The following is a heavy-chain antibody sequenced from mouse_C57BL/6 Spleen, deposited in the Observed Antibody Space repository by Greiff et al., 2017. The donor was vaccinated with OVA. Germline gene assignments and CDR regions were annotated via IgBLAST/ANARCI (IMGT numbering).Heavy chain of an antibody. V-gene: IGHV2-6*01. CDR2: IWGVGST. CDR3: ASQDSSGSWFAY. J-gene: IGHJ3*01. CDR1: GFSLTSYG. D-gene: IGHD3-2*02. Sequence: VQVVESGPGLVAPSQRLSITCTVSGFSLTSYGVDWVRQSPGKGLEWLGVIWGVGSTNYNSALKSRLSISKDNSKSQVFLKMNSLQTDDTAMYYCASQDSSGSWFAYWGQGTLVTVSA.